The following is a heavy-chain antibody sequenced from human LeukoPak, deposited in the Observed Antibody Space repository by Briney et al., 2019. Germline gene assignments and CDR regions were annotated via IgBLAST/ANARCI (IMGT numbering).Heavy chain of an antibody. CDR3: ARDRLQLQS. D-gene: IGHD1-1*01. J-gene: IGHJ5*02. CDR2: IYYTGNT. Sequence: PSETLSLTCTVSGGSISNYYWNWIRQPPGKGLEWIGYIYYTGNTNYNPSLKSRVTISVDTSKSQFSLKLSSVTAADTAVYYCARDRLQLQSWGQGTLVTVSS. V-gene: IGHV4-59*01. CDR1: GGSISNYY.